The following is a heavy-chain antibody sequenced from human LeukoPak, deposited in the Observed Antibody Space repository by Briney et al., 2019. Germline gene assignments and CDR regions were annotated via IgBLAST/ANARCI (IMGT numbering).Heavy chain of an antibody. CDR1: GLHFTSFA. J-gene: IGHJ4*02. CDR2: ISTTGGTT. V-gene: IGHV3-23*01. CDR3: AKRERVGTTIGH. D-gene: IGHD1-26*01. Sequence: PGGSLRLSCAASGLHFTSFAMSWVRQAPGKGLEWVSAISTTGGTTYYADSVKGRFTISRDNSKNTLYLQMNSLRAEDTAVYYCAKRERVGTTIGHWGQGTLVTVSS.